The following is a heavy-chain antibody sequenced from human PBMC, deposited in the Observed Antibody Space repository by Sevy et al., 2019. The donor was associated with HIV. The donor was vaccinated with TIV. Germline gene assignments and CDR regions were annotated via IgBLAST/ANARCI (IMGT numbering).Heavy chain of an antibody. Sequence: ASVKVSCKASGGTFSSYAISWVRQAPGQGLEWMGGIIPIFGTANYAQKFQGRVTITADESTSTAYMELSSLRSEDTAVYYCVRDADTYCGGDCYQGNVYWGQRTLVTVSS. D-gene: IGHD2-21*01. V-gene: IGHV1-69*13. CDR1: GGTFSSYA. CDR3: VRDADTYCGGDCYQGNVY. J-gene: IGHJ4*02. CDR2: IIPIFGTA.